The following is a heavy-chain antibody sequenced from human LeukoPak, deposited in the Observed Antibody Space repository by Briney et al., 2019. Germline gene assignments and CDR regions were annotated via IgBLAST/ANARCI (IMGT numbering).Heavy chain of an antibody. V-gene: IGHV3-23*01. CDR1: GFTFSSYA. J-gene: IGHJ4*02. CDR2: ISGSADNT. Sequence: PGGSLRLSCAAPGFTFSSYAMSWVRQAPGRGLEWLSAISGSADNTYYADSVKGLFTISRDNSKNTLYLQMNSLRAEDTAVYYCATLVFDSSGYSYFDYWGPGTLVTVSS. CDR3: ATLVFDSSGYSYFDY. D-gene: IGHD3-9*01.